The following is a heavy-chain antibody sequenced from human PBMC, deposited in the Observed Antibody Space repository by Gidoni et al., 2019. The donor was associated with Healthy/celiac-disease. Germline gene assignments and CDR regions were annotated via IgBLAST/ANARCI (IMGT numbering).Heavy chain of an antibody. V-gene: IGHV4-31*03. D-gene: IGHD3-10*01. J-gene: IGHJ3*02. CDR3: ARDRDFRGAAFDI. Sequence: QVQLQESGPGLVQPSQTLSLTCTVPGGSLSSGGYYWSWIRQHPGKGLEWIGYIYYSGSTYYNPSLKSRVTISVDTSKNQFSLKLSSVTAADTAVYYCARDRDFRGAAFDIWGQGTMVTVSS. CDR2: IYYSGST. CDR1: GGSLSSGGYY.